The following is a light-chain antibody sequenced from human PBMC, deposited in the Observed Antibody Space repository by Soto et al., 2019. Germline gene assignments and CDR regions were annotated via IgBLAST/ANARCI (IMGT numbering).Light chain of an antibody. J-gene: IGKJ4*01. V-gene: IGKV3-20*01. CDR2: DAS. Sequence: ENVLTQSPHTLSLSPGERATLSCRASQSVRSNYLAWYQQKPGQAPRFLIYDASSRATGIPDRFSGSGSGTDFTLTISRLEPEDFAVYYCQQYGSSPLTFGGGTKVDIK. CDR1: QSVRSNY. CDR3: QQYGSSPLT.